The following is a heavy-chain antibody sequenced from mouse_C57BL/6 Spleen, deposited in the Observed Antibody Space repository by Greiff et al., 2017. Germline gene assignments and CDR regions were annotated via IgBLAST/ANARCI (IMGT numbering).Heavy chain of an antibody. CDR3: ASRNYYGSSSWFAY. V-gene: IGHV2-6*01. CDR1: GFSLTSYG. Sequence: VQLQESGPGLVAPSQSLSITCTVSGFSLTSYGVDWVRQSPGKGLEWLGVIWGVGSTNYNSALKSRLSISKDNSKSQVFLKMNSLQTDDTAMYYCASRNYYGSSSWFAYWGQGTLVTVSA. CDR2: IWGVGST. D-gene: IGHD1-1*01. J-gene: IGHJ3*01.